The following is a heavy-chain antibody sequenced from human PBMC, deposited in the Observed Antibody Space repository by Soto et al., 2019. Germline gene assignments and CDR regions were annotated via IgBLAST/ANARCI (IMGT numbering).Heavy chain of an antibody. CDR3: AKDSELPRSYRMDV. J-gene: IGHJ6*02. V-gene: IGHV3-43*01. D-gene: IGHD3-10*01. CDR2: ISWDGGST. Sequence: GGSLRLSCAASGFTFDDYTMHWVRQAPGKGLEWVSLISWDGGSTYYADSVKGRFTISRDNSKNSLYLQMNSLRTEDTALYYCAKDSELPRSYRMDVCGQGTTVPVSS. CDR1: GFTFDDYT.